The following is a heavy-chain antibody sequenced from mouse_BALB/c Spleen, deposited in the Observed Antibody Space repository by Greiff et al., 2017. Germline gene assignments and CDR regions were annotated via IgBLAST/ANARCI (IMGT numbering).Heavy chain of an antibody. D-gene: IGHD1-1*01. J-gene: IGHJ4*01. CDR2: ISSGGSYT. V-gene: IGHV5-9-4*01. CDR3: ARDGGTTVVAPPYAMDY. Sequence: EVMLQESGGGLVKPGGSLKLSCAASGFTFSSYAMSWVRQSPEKRLEWVAEISSGGSYTYYPDTVTGRFTISRDNAKNTLYLEMSSLRSEDTAMYYCARDGGTTVVAPPYAMDYWGQGTSVTVSS. CDR1: GFTFSSYA.